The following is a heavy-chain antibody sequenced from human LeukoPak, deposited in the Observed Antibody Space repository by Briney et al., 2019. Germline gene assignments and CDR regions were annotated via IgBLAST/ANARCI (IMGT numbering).Heavy chain of an antibody. V-gene: IGHV4-34*01. CDR1: GGSFSGYY. Sequence: PSETRSLTCAVYGGSFSGYYWSWIRQPPGKGLEWIGEINHSGSTNYNPSLKSRVTISVDTSKNQFSLKLSSVTAADTAVYYCASESAGGDYWGQGTLVTVSS. D-gene: IGHD6-13*01. J-gene: IGHJ4*02. CDR3: ASESAGGDY. CDR2: INHSGST.